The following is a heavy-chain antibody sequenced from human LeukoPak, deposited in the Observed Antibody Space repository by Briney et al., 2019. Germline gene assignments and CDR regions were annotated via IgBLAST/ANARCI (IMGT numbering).Heavy chain of an antibody. CDR1: GFTFSSYA. CDR2: INWNGGST. CDR3: VGGLTAAGTPAADAFDI. D-gene: IGHD6-13*01. Sequence: PGGSLRLSCAASGFTFSSYAMSWVRQALGKGLEWVSGINWNGGSTGYADSVKGRFTISRDNAKNSLYLQMNSLRAEDTALYYCVGGLTAAGTPAADAFDIWGQGTMVTVSS. V-gene: IGHV3-20*04. J-gene: IGHJ3*02.